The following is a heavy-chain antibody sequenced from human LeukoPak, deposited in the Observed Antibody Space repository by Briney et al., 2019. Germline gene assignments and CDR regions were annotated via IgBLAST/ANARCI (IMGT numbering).Heavy chain of an antibody. CDR2: MNPNSGNT. D-gene: IGHD4-17*01. CDR3: ARESDGDYIYFDY. CDR1: GNTFTSYD. V-gene: IGHV1-8*01. Sequence: GASVKVSCKASGNTFTSYDINWVRQATGQGLEWMGWMNPNSGNTGYAQKFQGRVTMTRDTSISTAYMKLSRLRSDDTAVYYCARESDGDYIYFDYWGQGTLVTVSS. J-gene: IGHJ4*02.